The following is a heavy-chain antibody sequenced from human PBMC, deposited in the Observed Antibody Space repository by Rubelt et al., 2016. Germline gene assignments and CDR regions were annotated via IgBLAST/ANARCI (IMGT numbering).Heavy chain of an antibody. Sequence: QVQLQQWGAGLLKPSETLSLTCAVYGGSFSGYYWSWIRQPPGKGLEWIGEINHSGSTNYNPSLKSRVTILVDTSKTQFSLKLSCVTAADTAVYYCARVSGWYRAPGQDFDYWGQGTLVTVSS. CDR1: GGSFSGYY. V-gene: IGHV4-34*01. CDR2: INHSGST. CDR3: ARVSGWYRAPGQDFDY. D-gene: IGHD6-19*01. J-gene: IGHJ4*02.